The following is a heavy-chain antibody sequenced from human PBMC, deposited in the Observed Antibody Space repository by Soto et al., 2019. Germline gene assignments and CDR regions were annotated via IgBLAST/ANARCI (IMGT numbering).Heavy chain of an antibody. CDR1: GGTFSNNG. V-gene: IGHV1-69*08. Sequence: QVQLVQSGAEVKEPGSSVKVSCKPSGGTFSNNGFSWVRQAPGHGLEWMGRIIPMLDTTHYAQEFRGRITLSADKTTSTAYMKLSGLRSDDTAVYSCAIERANTKYFHTWDQGILVTVSS. J-gene: IGHJ1*01. CDR2: IIPMLDTT. D-gene: IGHD2-8*01. CDR3: AIERANTKYFHT.